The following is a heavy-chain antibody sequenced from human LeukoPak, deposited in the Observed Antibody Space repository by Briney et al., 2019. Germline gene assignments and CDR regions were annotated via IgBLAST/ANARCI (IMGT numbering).Heavy chain of an antibody. V-gene: IGHV3-21*01. D-gene: IGHD3-22*01. CDR3: VRLRRNNDRSGYYYYYDY. CDR2: ISVRSNYR. J-gene: IGHJ4*02. Sequence: GGSLRLSCAASEYTFSDFSVNWVCQAPGKGLEWVSSISVRSNYRYYADSVRGRFTISRDDARDSLFLQMNSLRAEDTAVYFCVRLRRNNDRSGYYYYYDYWGQGTLVTVSS. CDR1: EYTFSDFS.